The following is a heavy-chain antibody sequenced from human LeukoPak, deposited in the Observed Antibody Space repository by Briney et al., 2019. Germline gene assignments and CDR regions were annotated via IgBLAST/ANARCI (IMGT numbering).Heavy chain of an antibody. CDR2: INHNGNVN. V-gene: IGHV3-7*01. CDR1: GFTFSSYW. CDR3: ARDISSGR. D-gene: IGHD3-3*02. Sequence: GGSLRLSCAASGFTFSSYWMNWARQAPGKGLEWVASINHNGNVNYYVDSVKGRFTISRDNAKNSLYLQMNSLRAEDTAVYYCARDISSGRWGQGTLVTVSS. J-gene: IGHJ4*02.